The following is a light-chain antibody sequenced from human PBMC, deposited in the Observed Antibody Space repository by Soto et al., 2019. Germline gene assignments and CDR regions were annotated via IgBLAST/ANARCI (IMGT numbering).Light chain of an antibody. CDR2: GAS. CDR3: QQSNNWPYT. V-gene: IGKV3-15*01. CDR1: QSVRDN. J-gene: IGKJ2*01. Sequence: EIVMTHSPATLSVSPGERATLSCRASQSVRDNLAWYQQKPGQAPRLLIYGASTRATGIPARFSGSGSGTEFTLTINSLQYEDFALYFCQQSNNWPYTFGEGTKLEIK.